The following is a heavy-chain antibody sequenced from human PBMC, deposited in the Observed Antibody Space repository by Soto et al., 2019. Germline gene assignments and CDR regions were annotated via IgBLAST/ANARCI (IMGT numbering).Heavy chain of an antibody. CDR3: AKGDPSMVEGEEYFDV. J-gene: IGHJ3*01. V-gene: IGHV3-23*01. Sequence: EVQLLESGGGLVQPGGSLRLSCVGSGFIFTNYAMTWVRQAPGKGLEWVSSISGSGFSTYYADSVKGRVTISRDNSSDRLYLQINTVRGEDRAVYYCAKGDPSMVEGEEYFDVWGQGTMVTVSS. CDR2: ISGSGFST. D-gene: IGHD2-8*01. CDR1: GFIFTNYA.